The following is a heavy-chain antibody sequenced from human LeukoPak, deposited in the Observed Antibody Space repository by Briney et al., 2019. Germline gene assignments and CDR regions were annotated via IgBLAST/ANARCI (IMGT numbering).Heavy chain of an antibody. CDR1: GYTFTGYY. J-gene: IGHJ3*02. CDR2: INPSGGST. Sequence: GASVKVSCKASGYTFTGYYLHWVRQAPGQGLEWMGIINPSGGSTSYAQKFQGRVTMTRDTSTSTVYMELSSLRSEDTAVYYCARQRPIASAFDIWGQGTMVTVSS. V-gene: IGHV1-46*01. D-gene: IGHD6-25*01. CDR3: ARQRPIASAFDI.